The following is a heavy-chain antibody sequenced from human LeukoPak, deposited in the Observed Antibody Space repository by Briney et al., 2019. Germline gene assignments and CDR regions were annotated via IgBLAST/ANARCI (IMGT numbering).Heavy chain of an antibody. D-gene: IGHD2-15*01. V-gene: IGHV1-18*01. Sequence: ASVKVSCKASGYTFINYGVSWVRQAPGQGLEWMGWITTYNGKTNYAQKFQRRVTMTTDTSTSTAYMELRSLRSDDTAVYYCARVYCSATTCQNPLSQYYYYMDVWGKGTTVTVSS. CDR3: ARVYCSATTCQNPLSQYYYYMDV. CDR1: GYTFINYG. CDR2: ITTYNGKT. J-gene: IGHJ6*03.